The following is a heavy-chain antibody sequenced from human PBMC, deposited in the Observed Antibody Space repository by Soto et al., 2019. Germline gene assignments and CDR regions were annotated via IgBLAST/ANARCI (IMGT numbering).Heavy chain of an antibody. V-gene: IGHV1-3*01. Sequence: QVQLVQSGAEVKKPGASVKVSCKASGYTFTSYAMHWVRQAPGQRLEWMGWINAGNGNTKYSQKFQGRVTITRDTSASTAYMELRSLRSEDTAVYYCPRGLGAVATILTWGQGTLVTVSS. D-gene: IGHD6-19*01. CDR3: PRGLGAVATILT. CDR2: INAGNGNT. J-gene: IGHJ5*02. CDR1: GYTFTSYA.